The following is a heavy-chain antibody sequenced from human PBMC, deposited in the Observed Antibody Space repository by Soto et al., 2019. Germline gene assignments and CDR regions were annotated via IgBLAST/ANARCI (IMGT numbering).Heavy chain of an antibody. CDR2: INPNSGGT. J-gene: IGHJ6*02. CDR1: GYTFTGYY. Sequence: RASVKVSCKASGYTFTGYYMHWVRQAPGQGLEWMGWINPNSGGTNYAQKFQGWVTMTRDTSISTAYMELSRLRSDDTAVYYCARDLVEYSSSSYLYYYGMDVWGQGTTVTVSS. D-gene: IGHD6-6*01. V-gene: IGHV1-2*04. CDR3: ARDLVEYSSSSYLYYYGMDV.